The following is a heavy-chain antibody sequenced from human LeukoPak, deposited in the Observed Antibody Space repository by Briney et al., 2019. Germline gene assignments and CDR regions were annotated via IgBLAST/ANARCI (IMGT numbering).Heavy chain of an antibody. CDR1: GFTLSNYA. Sequence: GGSLRLSCAASGFTLSNYAMSWVRQAPGKGLEWVSGISGSGGSTYYAESVKGRFTISRANSKNMVYLQMNSLRAEDTAVYYCARDAAGITVTKGGLGYWGQGTLVTVSS. J-gene: IGHJ4*02. D-gene: IGHD4-17*01. CDR2: ISGSGGST. CDR3: ARDAAGITVTKGGLGY. V-gene: IGHV3-23*01.